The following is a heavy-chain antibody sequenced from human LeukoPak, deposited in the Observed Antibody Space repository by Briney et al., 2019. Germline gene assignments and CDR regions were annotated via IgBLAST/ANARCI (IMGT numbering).Heavy chain of an antibody. Sequence: GGSLRLSCAASGFTFSSYWMHWVRQAPGKGLEWVASINHNGNVNYYVDSVKGRFTISRDNAKNSLYLQMSNLRAEDTAVYFCARGGGLDVWGQGATVTVSS. CDR1: GFTFSSYW. J-gene: IGHJ6*02. V-gene: IGHV3-7*03. D-gene: IGHD3-16*01. CDR2: INHNGNVN. CDR3: ARGGGLDV.